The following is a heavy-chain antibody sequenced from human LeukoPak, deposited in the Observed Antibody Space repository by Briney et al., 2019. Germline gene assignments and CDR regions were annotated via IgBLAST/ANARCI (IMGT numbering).Heavy chain of an antibody. CDR2: INGNGGNT. CDR1: GFTSSNYA. D-gene: IGHD3-10*01. J-gene: IGHJ4*02. CDR3: PKGPLVQFDY. Sequence: GGSLRLSCAASGFTSSNYAMNWVRQAPGKGLKWVSAINGNGGNTYYAASVKGRFTISRDNSKNTLYLQMNSLRAEDTAVYYCPKGPLVQFDYWGQGTLVTVSS. V-gene: IGHV3-23*01.